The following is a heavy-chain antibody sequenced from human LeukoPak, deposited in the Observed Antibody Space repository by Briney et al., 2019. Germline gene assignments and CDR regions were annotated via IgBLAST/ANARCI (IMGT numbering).Heavy chain of an antibody. V-gene: IGHV1-18*01. D-gene: IGHD3-3*01. CDR2: ISAYNGNT. CDR3: ARMSGITIFGVVNPTLYYYYGMDV. J-gene: IGHJ6*02. Sequence: ASVKVSCKASGYTFTSYGISWVRQAPGQGLERMGWISAYNGNTNYAQKLQGRVTMTTDTSTSTAHMELRSLRSDDTAVYYCARMSGITIFGVVNPTLYYYYGMDVWGQGTTVTVSS. CDR1: GYTFTSYG.